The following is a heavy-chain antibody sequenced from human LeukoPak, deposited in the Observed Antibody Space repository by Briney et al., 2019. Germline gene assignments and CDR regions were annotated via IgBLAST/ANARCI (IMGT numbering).Heavy chain of an antibody. CDR3: ARGVTTFLGDYYYGMDV. Sequence: GGSLRLSCAASGFTFSDYYMSWIRQAPGKGLEWVSYISSSGSTIYYADSVKGRFTISRDNAKNSLYLQTNSLRAEDTAVYYCARGVTTFLGDYYYGMDVWGQGTTVTVSS. D-gene: IGHD4-17*01. J-gene: IGHJ6*02. CDR1: GFTFSDYY. CDR2: ISSSGSTI. V-gene: IGHV3-11*01.